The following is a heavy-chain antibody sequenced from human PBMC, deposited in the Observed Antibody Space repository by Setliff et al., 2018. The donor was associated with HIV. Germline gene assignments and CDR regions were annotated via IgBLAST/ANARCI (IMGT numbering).Heavy chain of an antibody. D-gene: IGHD4-17*01. CDR2: ICHSGRS. CDR1: GGSIDISDYC. J-gene: IGHJ4*02. V-gene: IGHV4-39*07. Sequence: SETLSLTCTVSGGSIDISDYCWGWVRQPPGKGLEWIGSICHSGRSYYNPSLKSRLTISVDTSKNQFSLKMTSVTAADTAVYYWATEEGTTVHRIDFWGQGTLVTVSS. CDR3: ATEEGTTVHRIDF.